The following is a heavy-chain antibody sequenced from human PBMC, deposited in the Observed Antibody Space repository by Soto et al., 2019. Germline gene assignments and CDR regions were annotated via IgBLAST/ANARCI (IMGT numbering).Heavy chain of an antibody. Sequence: EVQLVESGGGLVKPGGSLRLSCAASGFTFSSYSMNWVRQAPGKGLEWVSSISSSSSYIYYAYSVKGRFTISRDNAKDTLYLQMNSLRAEDTAVYYCAVGPIVVVPAAMSGGYAFDIWGQGTMVTVSS. V-gene: IGHV3-21*01. J-gene: IGHJ3*02. D-gene: IGHD2-2*01. CDR1: GFTFSSYS. CDR3: AVGPIVVVPAAMSGGYAFDI. CDR2: ISSSSSYI.